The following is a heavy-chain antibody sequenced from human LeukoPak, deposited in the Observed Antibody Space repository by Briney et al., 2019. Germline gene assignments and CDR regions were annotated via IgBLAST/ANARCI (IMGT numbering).Heavy chain of an antibody. D-gene: IGHD5-18*01. CDR1: GGSISSYY. J-gene: IGHJ6*03. V-gene: IGHV4-34*01. CDR2: INHSGST. CDR3: ARPEYRYGYTGEKYYYYYMDV. Sequence: SETLSLTCTVSGGSISSYYWSWIRQPPGKGLEWIGEINHSGSTNYNPSLKSRVTISVDTSKNQFSLKLSSVTAADTAVYYCARPEYRYGYTGEKYYYYYMDVWGKGTTVTVSS.